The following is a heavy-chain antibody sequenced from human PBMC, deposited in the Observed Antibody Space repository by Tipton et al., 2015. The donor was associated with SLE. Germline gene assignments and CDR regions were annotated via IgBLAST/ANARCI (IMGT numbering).Heavy chain of an antibody. CDR3: ASPYYDFWSGHLAFDI. Sequence: TLSLTCTVSGGSISSYYWSWIRQPPGKGLEWIGEINHSGSTNYNPSLKSRVTISVDTSKNQFSLKLSSVTAADTAVYYCASPYYDFWSGHLAFDIWGQGTMVTVSS. J-gene: IGHJ3*02. V-gene: IGHV4-34*01. D-gene: IGHD3-3*01. CDR2: INHSGST. CDR1: GGSISSYY.